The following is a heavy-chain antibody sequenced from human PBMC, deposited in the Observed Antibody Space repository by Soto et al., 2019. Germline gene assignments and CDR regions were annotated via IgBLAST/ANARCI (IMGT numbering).Heavy chain of an antibody. D-gene: IGHD3-16*02. CDR1: GFIFSKYG. CDR3: AKEIYEYVWGTYRSAYDY. V-gene: IGHV3-30*18. CDR2: ISYDGSNE. Sequence: ESGGGVVQPGRSLRLSCAASGFIFSKYGLHWVRQAPGKGLEWVAVISYDGSNEYYADSVKGRFTISRDNSKKTLYLQMNSLRAEDAAVYYCAKEIYEYVWGTYRSAYDYWGQGTLVTVSS. J-gene: IGHJ4*02.